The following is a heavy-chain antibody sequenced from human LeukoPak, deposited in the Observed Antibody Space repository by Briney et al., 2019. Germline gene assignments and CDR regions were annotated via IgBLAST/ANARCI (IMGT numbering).Heavy chain of an antibody. Sequence: ASVKVSCKASGYTFTSYGISWVRLAPGQGLEWMGWISAYNGNTNYAQKLQGRVTMTTDTSTSTAYMELRGLRSDDTAVYYCARGRTYSGSFLNYFDYWGQGTLVTVSS. D-gene: IGHD1-26*01. CDR3: ARGRTYSGSFLNYFDY. V-gene: IGHV1-18*01. J-gene: IGHJ4*02. CDR2: ISAYNGNT. CDR1: GYTFTSYG.